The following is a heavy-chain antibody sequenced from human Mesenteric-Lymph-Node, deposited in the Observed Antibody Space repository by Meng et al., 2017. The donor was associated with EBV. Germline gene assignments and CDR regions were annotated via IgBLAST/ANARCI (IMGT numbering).Heavy chain of an antibody. Sequence: VRPQESGPGLVKPSQNLSLTCGVSGDSISGGGYYWSWIRQPPGKGLEWIGYIYYSGSTNYNPSLKSRVTISVDTSKNQFSLKLSSVTAADTAVYYCALIIVGATHFDYWGQGTLVTVSS. D-gene: IGHD1-26*01. J-gene: IGHJ4*02. V-gene: IGHV4-61*08. CDR3: ALIIVGATHFDY. CDR2: IYYSGST. CDR1: GDSISGGGYY.